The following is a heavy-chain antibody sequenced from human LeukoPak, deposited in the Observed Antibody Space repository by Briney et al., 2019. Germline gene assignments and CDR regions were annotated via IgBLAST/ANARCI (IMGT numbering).Heavy chain of an antibody. Sequence: SVKVSCKASGGTFSSYAISWVRQAPGQGLEWMGRIIPILGIANYAQKFQGRVTITADKSTSTAYMELSSLRSEDTAVYYCARDPYYYGSGSYYGAFDIWGQGTMVTVSS. D-gene: IGHD3-10*01. CDR1: GGTFSSYA. V-gene: IGHV1-69*04. J-gene: IGHJ3*02. CDR2: IIPILGIA. CDR3: ARDPYYYGSGSYYGAFDI.